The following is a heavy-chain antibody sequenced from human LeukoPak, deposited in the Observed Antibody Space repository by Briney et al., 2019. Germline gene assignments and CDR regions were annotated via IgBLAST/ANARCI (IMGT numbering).Heavy chain of an antibody. V-gene: IGHV3-11*05. CDR1: GIPFSDYY. Sequence: GGSLRLSCVVSGIPFSDYYMNWIRLAPGKGLEWISYISASSSYTDYADSVKGRFTISRDNSKNTLYLQMNSLRAEDTAVYYCARDWPSEWQQLPDYDAVDIWGQGTMVTVSS. CDR3: ARDWPSEWQQLPDYDAVDI. CDR2: ISASSSYT. J-gene: IGHJ3*02. D-gene: IGHD6-13*01.